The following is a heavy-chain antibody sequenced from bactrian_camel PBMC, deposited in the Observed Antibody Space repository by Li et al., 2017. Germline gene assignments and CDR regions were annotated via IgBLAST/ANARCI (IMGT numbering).Heavy chain of an antibody. Sequence: VQLVESGGGSALAGGSVRLSCAASGYTFNTYSWFRQAPGQEREGVAAIDSGGTTYGESVKGRFTIFQDNAKNVMSSEMNDLKPEDTAMYYCAAKRSQTSLYCNTGRMVGSYAYWGQGTQVTVS. CDR3: AAKRSQTSLYCNTGRMVGSYAY. CDR2: IDSGGT. D-gene: IGHD1*01. V-gene: IGHV3S40*01. CDR1: GYTFNTY. J-gene: IGHJ4*01.